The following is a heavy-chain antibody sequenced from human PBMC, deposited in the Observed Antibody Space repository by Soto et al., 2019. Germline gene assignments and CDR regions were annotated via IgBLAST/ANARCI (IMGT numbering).Heavy chain of an antibody. V-gene: IGHV1-8*01. D-gene: IGHD1-1*01. CDR3: AREGGRNPRILFDI. CDR1: GYTFTSYD. CDR2: MNPNTGNS. Sequence: QVQLVQSGAEVRKPGASVKVSCEASGYTFTSYDIYWVRQATGQGLEWMGWMNPNTGNSGYAQKFQGRVTITADESTSTAYMELSSLRSEDTAVYYCAREGGRNPRILFDIWGQGTMVTVSS. J-gene: IGHJ3*02.